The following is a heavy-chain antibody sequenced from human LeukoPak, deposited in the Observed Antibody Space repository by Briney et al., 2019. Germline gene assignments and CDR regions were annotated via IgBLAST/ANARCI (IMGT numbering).Heavy chain of an antibody. CDR1: GGSFSGYY. J-gene: IGHJ4*02. D-gene: IGHD6-13*01. Sequence: SETLSLTCAVYGGSFSGYYWSWIRQPPGRGLEWIGEINHSGSTNYNPSLKSRVTISVDTSKNQFSLKLSSVTAADTAVYYCARGPTEGIAAAGTYGDYWGQGTLVTVSS. CDR3: ARGPTEGIAAAGTYGDY. V-gene: IGHV4-34*01. CDR2: INHSGST.